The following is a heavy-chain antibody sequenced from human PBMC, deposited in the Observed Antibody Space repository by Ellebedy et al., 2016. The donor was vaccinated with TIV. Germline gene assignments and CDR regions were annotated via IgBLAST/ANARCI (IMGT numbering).Heavy chain of an antibody. Sequence: SVKVSCXASGGTFTSLAISWVRQAPGQGLEWMGQIIPIFGAPNYAQKFQGRVTIVADDSTRTAYMELSSLTSGDTAVYYCGRRRLYGDYYYFESWGQGTLVTV. J-gene: IGHJ4*02. CDR2: IIPIFGAP. D-gene: IGHD4-17*01. CDR3: GRRRLYGDYYYFES. V-gene: IGHV1-69*13. CDR1: GGTFTSLA.